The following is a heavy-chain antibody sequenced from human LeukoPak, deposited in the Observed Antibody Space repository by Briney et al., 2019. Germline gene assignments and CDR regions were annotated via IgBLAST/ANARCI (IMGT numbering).Heavy chain of an antibody. CDR3: AKRLEVVATTIDY. J-gene: IGHJ4*02. D-gene: IGHD5-12*01. CDR1: GFTFSSHA. Sequence: PGGSLRLSCAASGFTFSSHAMNWVRQAPGKGLEWVSGINSGGGSTYYADSVKGRFTISGDNSKNTLCLQMNSLRGEDTAVYYCAKRLEVVATTIDYWGQGTLVTVSS. CDR2: INSGGGST. V-gene: IGHV3-23*01.